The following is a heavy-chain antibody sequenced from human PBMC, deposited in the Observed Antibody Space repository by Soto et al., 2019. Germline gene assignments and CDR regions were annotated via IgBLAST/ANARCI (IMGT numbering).Heavy chain of an antibody. CDR3: ARVPGP. J-gene: IGHJ5*02. CDR1: GGSISSYNYD. CDR2: IQYTGGT. Sequence: PSETLSLTCTVSGGSISSYNYDWGWIRQPPGKGLEWIGNIQYTGGTYYNPSLKSRVTVSVDTSKNQFSLKLSSVTAADTAVYYRARVPGPWGQGTLVTVSS. V-gene: IGHV4-39*01.